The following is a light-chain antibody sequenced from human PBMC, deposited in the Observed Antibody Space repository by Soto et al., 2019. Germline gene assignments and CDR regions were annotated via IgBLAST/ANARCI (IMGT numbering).Light chain of an antibody. CDR1: QGISSA. CDR3: QQFNSYPLT. CDR2: DAS. V-gene: IGKV1-13*02. Sequence: AIQLTQSPSSLSASIRDTVTITCRASQGISSALAWYQQKPGKAPNLLIHDASSLESGVPSRFSGRGSGTEFTLTISSLQPEDFATYYCQQFNSYPLTFGPGTKVDIK. J-gene: IGKJ3*01.